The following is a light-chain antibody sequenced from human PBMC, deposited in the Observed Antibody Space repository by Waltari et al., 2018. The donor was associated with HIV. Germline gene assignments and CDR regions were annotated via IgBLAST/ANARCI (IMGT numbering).Light chain of an antibody. V-gene: IGLV1-44*01. CDR1: SSTIGSNT. CDR2: SNN. Sequence: QSVLTQPPSASGTPGQRVTISCSGSSSTIGSNTVNWYQQLPGTAPKLLISSNNQRPSGVPDRCSGSKSGTSASLAISGLQSEDEADYYCAAWDDSLNGHYVFGTGTKVTVL. J-gene: IGLJ1*01. CDR3: AAWDDSLNGHYV.